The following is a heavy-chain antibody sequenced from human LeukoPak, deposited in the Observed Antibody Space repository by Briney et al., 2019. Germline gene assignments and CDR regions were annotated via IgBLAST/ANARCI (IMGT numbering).Heavy chain of an antibody. J-gene: IGHJ4*02. Sequence: GESLKISCEGFGYTFTTSWIGWVRQMPGKGLELMGIIHPPNSETRYSPSFQGQVTISVDKSISTAYLQWSSLKASDTAMYYCARQGCTTTGCHTIEDWGQGTLVTVSS. CDR2: IHPPNSET. V-gene: IGHV5-51*01. CDR3: ARQGCTTTGCHTIED. D-gene: IGHD2/OR15-2a*01. CDR1: GYTFTTSW.